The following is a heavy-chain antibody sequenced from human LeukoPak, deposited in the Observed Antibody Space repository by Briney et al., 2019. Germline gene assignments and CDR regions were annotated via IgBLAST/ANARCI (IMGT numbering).Heavy chain of an antibody. Sequence: ASVKVSCKASGYSVTNYGISWARQAPGQGLEWMGLMNPTGDRTGYAQKFQGRVTMTRDMSTNTDYLELSSLRSEDTAIYYCARDNSVDDNAWWFDPWGQGTLVTVSS. CDR1: GYSVTNYG. J-gene: IGHJ5*02. CDR3: ARDNSVDDNAWWFDP. V-gene: IGHV1-46*01. CDR2: MNPTGDRT. D-gene: IGHD3-22*01.